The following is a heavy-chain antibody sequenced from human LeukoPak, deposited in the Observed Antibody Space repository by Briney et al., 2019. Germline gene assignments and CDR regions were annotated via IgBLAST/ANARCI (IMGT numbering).Heavy chain of an antibody. V-gene: IGHV3-23*01. CDR3: AKVAHYYGSGSYYEYYFDY. CDR2: TRGSGGST. Sequence: GGSLRLSCPASGFTLSSFAMSCVRHPHGGGLEWVSATRGSGGSTYYADSVKGRFTISRDNSKNTLYLQMNSLRAEDTAVYYCAKVAHYYGSGSYYEYYFDYWGQGTLVTVSS. D-gene: IGHD3-10*01. CDR1: GFTLSSFA. J-gene: IGHJ4*02.